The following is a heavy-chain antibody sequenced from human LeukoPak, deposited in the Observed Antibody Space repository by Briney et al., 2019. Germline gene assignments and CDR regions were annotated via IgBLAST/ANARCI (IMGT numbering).Heavy chain of an antibody. D-gene: IGHD4-23*01. CDR3: ARTTVVRGGLDY. V-gene: IGHV3-74*01. Sequence: SGGSLRLSCAASEFTFSSYWMHWVRQAPGKGLVWVSRINSDGSSTNYADSVKGRFTISRDNAENTLYLQMNSLRAEDTAVYYCARTTVVRGGLDYWGQGTLVTVSS. J-gene: IGHJ4*02. CDR1: EFTFSSYW. CDR2: INSDGSST.